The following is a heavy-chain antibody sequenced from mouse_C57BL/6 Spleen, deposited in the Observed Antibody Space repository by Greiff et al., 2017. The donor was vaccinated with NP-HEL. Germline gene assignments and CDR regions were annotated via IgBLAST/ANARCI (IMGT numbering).Heavy chain of an antibody. J-gene: IGHJ4*01. V-gene: IGHV1-81*01. Sequence: QVQLKQSGAELARPGASVKLSCKASGYTFTSYGISWVKQRTGQGLEWIGEIYPRSGNTYYNEKFKGKATLTADKSSSTAYMELRSLTSEDSAVYFCARSSYYDYDDHLNAMDYWGQGTSVTVSS. CDR1: GYTFTSYG. CDR3: ARSSYYDYDDHLNAMDY. CDR2: IYPRSGNT. D-gene: IGHD2-4*01.